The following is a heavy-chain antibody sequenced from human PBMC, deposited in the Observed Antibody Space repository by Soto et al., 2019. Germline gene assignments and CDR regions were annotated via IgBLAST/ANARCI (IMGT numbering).Heavy chain of an antibody. V-gene: IGHV1-69*02. J-gene: IGHJ5*02. CDR2: IIPIIGII. CDR3: AGVPDSHYNDSHAYSYP. CDR1: GGTFSTYT. Sequence: QVQLVQSGAEVKKPGSSVKVSCKASGGTFSTYTITWVRQAPGQGLEWMGRIIPIIGIINYAQKFQGRVTITADKFTGTAFMELTRLRSDDTSVSYCAGVPDSHYNDSHAYSYPWGQGTLVTVSS. D-gene: IGHD3-22*01.